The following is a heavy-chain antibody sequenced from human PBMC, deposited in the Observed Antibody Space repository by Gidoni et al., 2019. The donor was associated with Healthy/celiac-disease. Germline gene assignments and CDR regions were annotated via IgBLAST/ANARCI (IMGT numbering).Heavy chain of an antibody. J-gene: IGHJ6*02. V-gene: IGHV3-9*01. D-gene: IGHD5-18*01. CDR1: GFTFDDYA. CDR2: SSWNSGSI. Sequence: EVQLVESGGGLVQPGRSLRLSCAASGFTFDDYAMHWVRQAPGKGLEWVSGSSWNSGSIGYADSVKGRFTISRDNAKNSLYLQMNSLRAEDTALYYCAKVLSYGGGGMDVWGQGTTVTVSS. CDR3: AKVLSYGGGGMDV.